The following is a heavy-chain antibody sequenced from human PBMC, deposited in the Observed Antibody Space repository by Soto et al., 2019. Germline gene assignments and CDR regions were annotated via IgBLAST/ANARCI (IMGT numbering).Heavy chain of an antibody. J-gene: IGHJ6*02. Sequence: SHTLSLTCAISGYSVSSNSAAWNLIRQSPSRGLEWLGRTYYRSKWYNDYAVSVKSRITINPDTSKNQFSLQLNSVTPEDTAVYYCARWAYCSSTSCYNVGMDVWGQGTTVTVSS. CDR3: ARWAYCSSTSCYNVGMDV. CDR1: GYSVSSNSAA. D-gene: IGHD2-2*02. V-gene: IGHV6-1*01. CDR2: TYYRSKWYN.